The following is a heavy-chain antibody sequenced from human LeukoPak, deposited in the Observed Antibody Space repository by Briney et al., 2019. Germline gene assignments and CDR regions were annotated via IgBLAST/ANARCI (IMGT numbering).Heavy chain of an antibody. J-gene: IGHJ4*02. D-gene: IGHD6-19*01. Sequence: GGSLRLSCAASGFTFSHHVMHWVRQAPGKGLECVAVISYDISVKRYADSVKGRFTVSRDNSKNTVYLQMDSLRAEATAVYYCANNGGVAVAGSFDYWGQGNMVTVSS. V-gene: IGHV3-30*18. CDR1: GFTFSHHV. CDR3: ANNGGVAVAGSFDY. CDR2: ISYDISVK.